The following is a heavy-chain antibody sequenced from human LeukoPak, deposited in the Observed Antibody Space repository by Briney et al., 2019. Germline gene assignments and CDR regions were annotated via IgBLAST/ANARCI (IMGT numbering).Heavy chain of an antibody. V-gene: IGHV3-30-3*01. CDR2: ISYDGSNK. J-gene: IGHJ4*02. D-gene: IGHD5/OR15-5a*01. CDR3: AKEDSPKVSLNFDY. CDR1: GFTFSSYA. Sequence: PGGSLRLSCAASGFTFSSYAMHWVRQAPGKGLEWVAVISYDGSNKYYADSVKGRFTISRDNSKNTLYLQMNSLRAEDTAVYYCAKEDSPKVSLNFDYWGQGTLVTVSS.